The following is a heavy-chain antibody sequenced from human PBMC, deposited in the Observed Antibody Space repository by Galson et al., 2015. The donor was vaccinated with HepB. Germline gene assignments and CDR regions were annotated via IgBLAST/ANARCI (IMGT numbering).Heavy chain of an antibody. CDR3: ARDWCTNGVCSDY. D-gene: IGHD2-8*01. V-gene: IGHV3-7*03. CDR2: IKQDGSEK. CDR1: GFTFSSYA. Sequence: SLRLSCAGFGFTFSSYAMTWVRQAPGKGLEWVANIKQDGSEKYYVDSVKGRFTISRDNAKNSLYLQMNSMRAEDTAVYYCARDWCTNGVCSDYWGQGTLVTVSS. J-gene: IGHJ4*02.